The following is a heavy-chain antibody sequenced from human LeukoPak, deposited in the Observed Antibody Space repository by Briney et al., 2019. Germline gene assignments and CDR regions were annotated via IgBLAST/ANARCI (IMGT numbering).Heavy chain of an antibody. CDR3: ARLTTRPGGIRPLIMDF. Sequence: SETLSLTCSVSNGSISSDYWTWIRQPPGKGLEWIGYIYYSGSTKYNPSLESRATISLDTSRNQFSLKLTSMSAADTAVYYCARLTTRPGGIRPLIMDFWGQGTLVTVSS. J-gene: IGHJ4*02. D-gene: IGHD3-10*01. CDR2: IYYSGST. CDR1: NGSISSDY. V-gene: IGHV4-59*01.